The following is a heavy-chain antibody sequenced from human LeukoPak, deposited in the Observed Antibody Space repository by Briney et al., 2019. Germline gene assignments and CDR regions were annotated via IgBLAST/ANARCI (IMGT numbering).Heavy chain of an antibody. V-gene: IGHV4-39*07. CDR1: GGSISDSSYY. Sequence: SETLSLTCTVSGGSISDSSYYWGWIRQPPGKGLEWIGSVHYTGSTYYNPSLKCRVAISVDTSKNQFSLKLSSVTAADTAMYYCARRHGWFDPWGQGTLVTVYS. CDR3: ARRHGWFDP. CDR2: VHYTGST. J-gene: IGHJ5*02.